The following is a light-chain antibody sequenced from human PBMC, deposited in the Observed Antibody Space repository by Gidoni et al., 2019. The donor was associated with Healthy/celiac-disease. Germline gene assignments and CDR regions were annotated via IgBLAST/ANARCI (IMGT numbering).Light chain of an antibody. V-gene: IGKV3-20*01. CDR2: GAS. CDR1: QSVSSSY. Sequence: EIVLTKPSATLSLSPGERATLSCRASQSVSSSYLAWYQQKPGQAPRLLIYGASSRATGLPDRFSGSGSGTDFTLTISRLEPEDFAVYYCQQYGSSPLTFGGGTKVEIK. CDR3: QQYGSSPLT. J-gene: IGKJ4*01.